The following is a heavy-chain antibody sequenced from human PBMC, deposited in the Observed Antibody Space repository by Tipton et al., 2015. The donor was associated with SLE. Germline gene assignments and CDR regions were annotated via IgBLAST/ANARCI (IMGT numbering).Heavy chain of an antibody. CDR3: ARDEYRYDGTGYHLLGHFDY. J-gene: IGHJ4*02. CDR1: GGSISGSSYY. Sequence: TLSLTCTVSGGSISGSSYYWGWIRQPPGKGLEWIGSVFYSGITYYNPSLKSRVTISVDTSKNQFSLKLSSVTAADTAVYYCARDEYRYDGTGYHLLGHFDYWGQGTLVTVSS. V-gene: IGHV4-39*07. D-gene: IGHD3-22*01. CDR2: VFYSGIT.